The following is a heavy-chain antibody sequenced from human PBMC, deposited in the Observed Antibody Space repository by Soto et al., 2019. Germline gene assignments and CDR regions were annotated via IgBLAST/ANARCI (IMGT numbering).Heavy chain of an antibody. CDR3: GTRAGGGGY. J-gene: IGHJ4*02. D-gene: IGHD3-10*01. CDR1: GFTVSNNY. V-gene: IGHV3-53*01. Sequence: EVQLVESGGGLIQPGGSLRLSCAVSGFTVSNNYMSWVRQAPGKGLEGVSVIYSGGYTAYGDSVKGRFTISRDNSKNTLYLQRNSRGAGAPAVCFFGTRAGGGGYWGQGTLVTVSS. CDR2: IYSGGYT.